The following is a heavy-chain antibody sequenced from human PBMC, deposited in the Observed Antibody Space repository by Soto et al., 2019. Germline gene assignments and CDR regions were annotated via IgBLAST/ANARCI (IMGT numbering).Heavy chain of an antibody. Sequence: QVQLVQSGAEVKKPGASVKVSCKASGYTSTGYYMHWVRQAPGQGLEWMGWINPNSGGTNYAQKFQGRVTMTRDTSISTAYMELSRLRSDDTAVYYCARVMPPGSIAVAGIPARDYYYGMDVWGQGTTVTVSS. CDR1: GYTSTGYY. CDR3: ARVMPPGSIAVAGIPARDYYYGMDV. V-gene: IGHV1-2*02. CDR2: INPNSGGT. D-gene: IGHD6-19*01. J-gene: IGHJ6*02.